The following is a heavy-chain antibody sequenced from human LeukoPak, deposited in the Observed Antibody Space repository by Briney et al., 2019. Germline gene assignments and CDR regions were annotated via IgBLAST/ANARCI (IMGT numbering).Heavy chain of an antibody. CDR3: ASSFYDSSGLDY. V-gene: IGHV4-4*02. Sequence: SETLSLTCAVSGGSISSSNWWSWVRQPPGKGLEWIGEIYHSGSTNYNPSLKSRVTISVDKSKNQFSLRLSSVTAADTAMYYCASSFYDSSGLDYWGQGTLVTVSS. CDR2: IYHSGST. J-gene: IGHJ4*02. CDR1: GGSISSSNW. D-gene: IGHD3-22*01.